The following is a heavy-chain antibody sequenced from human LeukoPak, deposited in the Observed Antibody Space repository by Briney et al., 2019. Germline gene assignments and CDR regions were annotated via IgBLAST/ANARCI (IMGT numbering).Heavy chain of an antibody. CDR3: AKDGRQRKTYFYGSESANAFDF. J-gene: IGHJ3*01. Sequence: GGSLRLSCAASGFTFSSYGMHWVRQAPGKGLKWVAFIRYDGSNKYYADSVKGRFTISRDNSKNTLYLQMNSLRAEDTAVYYCAKDGRQRKTYFYGSESANAFDFWGQGTMVTVSS. V-gene: IGHV3-30*02. CDR1: GFTFSSYG. D-gene: IGHD3-10*01. CDR2: IRYDGSNK.